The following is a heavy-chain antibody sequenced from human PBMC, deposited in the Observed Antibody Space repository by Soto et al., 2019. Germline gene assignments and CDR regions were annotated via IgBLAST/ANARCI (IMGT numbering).Heavy chain of an antibody. CDR1: GFTFSSYG. Sequence: SLRLSCAASGFTFSSYGMHWVRQAPGKGLEWVAVISYDGSNKYYADSVKGRFTMSRDNSGNTLYLQMNSLRAEDTAVYYCAKDRGYSGYDNYLDYWGQGTLVNVSS. CDR3: AKDRGYSGYDNYLDY. CDR2: ISYDGSNK. V-gene: IGHV3-30*18. D-gene: IGHD5-12*01. J-gene: IGHJ4*02.